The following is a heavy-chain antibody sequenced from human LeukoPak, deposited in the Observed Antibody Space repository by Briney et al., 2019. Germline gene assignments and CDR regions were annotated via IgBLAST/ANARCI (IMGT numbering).Heavy chain of an antibody. J-gene: IGHJ4*02. Sequence: ASVKVSCKASGYSFTSHYMHWVRQAPGQGLEWLGLINPSGSSTLYAQKFQGRVTMTSDTSISTAYMELSRLRSDDTALYYCTRGSYYDSSGYSGVRLFDYWGQGTPVTVPS. V-gene: IGHV1-46*01. CDR2: INPSGSST. CDR1: GYSFTSHY. CDR3: TRGSYYDSSGYSGVRLFDY. D-gene: IGHD3-22*01.